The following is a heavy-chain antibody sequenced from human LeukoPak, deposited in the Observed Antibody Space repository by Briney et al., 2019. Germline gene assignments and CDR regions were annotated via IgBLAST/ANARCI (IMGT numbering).Heavy chain of an antibody. J-gene: IGHJ5*02. CDR2: FNPNSGGT. V-gene: IGHV1-2*02. D-gene: IGHD4/OR15-4a*01. CDR1: GYTFTGYY. CDR3: ARVRLWRGWFDP. Sequence: ASVTVSCKASGYTFTGYYMHWVRQAPGQGLEWMGWFNPNSGGTNYAQKFQGRVTMTRDTSISTAYMELSRLRSDDTAVYYCARVRLWRGWFDPWGQGTLVTVSS.